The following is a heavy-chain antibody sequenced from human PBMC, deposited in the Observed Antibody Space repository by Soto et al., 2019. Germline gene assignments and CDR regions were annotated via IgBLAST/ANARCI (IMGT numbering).Heavy chain of an antibody. CDR3: TTGSNEGY. D-gene: IGHD1-1*01. CDR1: GFSFSSAW. Sequence: EVQLLESGGGLVKPGGSLRLSCAASGFSFSSAWMNWVRQAPGKGLEWVGRIRTKPEGETTDYPAPVKGRFTISRDDSKTTLYLQMTNLKIEDTAVYYCTTGSNEGYWGQGTLVTVSS. V-gene: IGHV3-15*07. J-gene: IGHJ4*02. CDR2: IRTKPEGETT.